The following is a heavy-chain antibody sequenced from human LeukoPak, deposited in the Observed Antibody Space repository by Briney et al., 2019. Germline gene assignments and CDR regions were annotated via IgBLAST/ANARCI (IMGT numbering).Heavy chain of an antibody. D-gene: IGHD4-17*01. V-gene: IGHV3-74*01. CDR2: INSDGSTT. Sequence: PGGSLRLSCAASGCTFSNYWMHWVRQAPGKGLVWVSRINSDGSTTNYADSVKGGFTIYRDNAENTLYMQMISLRAEDTAVYYCARGIPRSYGTDYWGQGTLVTVSS. CDR1: GCTFSNYW. CDR3: ARGIPRSYGTDY. J-gene: IGHJ4*02.